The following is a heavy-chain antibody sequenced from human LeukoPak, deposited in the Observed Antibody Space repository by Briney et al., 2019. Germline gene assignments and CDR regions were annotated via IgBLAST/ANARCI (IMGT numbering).Heavy chain of an antibody. CDR1: GYTFTGYY. J-gene: IGHJ5*02. CDR2: INPNSGGT. Sequence: ASVKVSCKASGYTFTGYYMHWVRPAPGQGLEWMGWINPNSGGTNYAQKFQGRVTMTRDTSISTAYMELSRLRSDDTAVYYCARGYSSSWYGDWFDPWGQGTLVTVSS. V-gene: IGHV1-2*02. CDR3: ARGYSSSWYGDWFDP. D-gene: IGHD6-13*01.